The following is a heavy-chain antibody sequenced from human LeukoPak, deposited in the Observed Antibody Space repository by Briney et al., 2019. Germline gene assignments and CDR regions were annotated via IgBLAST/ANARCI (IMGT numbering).Heavy chain of an antibody. CDR2: IYYSGST. V-gene: IGHV4-59*01. CDR1: GGSISSYY. D-gene: IGHD3-10*01. Sequence: SETLSLTCTVSGGSISSYYWSWIRQPPGKGLEWIGYIYYSGSTNYNPSLKSRVTISVDTSKNQFSLKLSSVTAADTAVYYCARDQMVRGAITSGYYYYYYMDVWGKGTTVTVSS. J-gene: IGHJ6*03. CDR3: ARDQMVRGAITSGYYYYYYMDV.